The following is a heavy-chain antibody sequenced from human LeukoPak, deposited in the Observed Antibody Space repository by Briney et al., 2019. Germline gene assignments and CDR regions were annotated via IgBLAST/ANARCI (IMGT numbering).Heavy chain of an antibody. CDR3: GRARGGYDFDY. Sequence: GGSLRLSCAASGFTFSNAWMSWVRQAPGKGLEWVANIKQDGSEKYYVDSVKGRFTISRDNAKNSLYLQLNSLRAEDTAVYYCGRARGGYDFDYWGQGTLVTVSS. CDR2: IKQDGSEK. J-gene: IGHJ4*02. V-gene: IGHV3-7*03. D-gene: IGHD5-12*01. CDR1: GFTFSNAW.